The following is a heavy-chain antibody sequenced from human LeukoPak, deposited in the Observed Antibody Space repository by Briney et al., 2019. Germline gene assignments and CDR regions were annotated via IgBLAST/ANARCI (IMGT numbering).Heavy chain of an antibody. CDR1: GFMLSIYG. CDR3: ARHNNDWGWDY. Sequence: GGSLRLSCAASGFMLSIYGMHWVRQAPGKGLEWVAVIWPDGSIQYYADSMKGRFTISRDNSKNTLYLQLNGLRADDSAVYYCARHNNDWGWDYWGQGAQVTVSS. V-gene: IGHV3-33*01. J-gene: IGHJ4*02. D-gene: IGHD2-8*02. CDR2: IWPDGSIQ.